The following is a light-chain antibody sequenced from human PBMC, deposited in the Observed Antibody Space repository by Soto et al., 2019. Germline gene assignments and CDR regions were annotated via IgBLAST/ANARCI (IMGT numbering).Light chain of an antibody. CDR1: QSLNDN. J-gene: IGKJ1*01. CDR2: RAS. CDR3: HQYSNWPPWT. V-gene: IGKV3-15*01. Sequence: EIVKTQSPASLSVSPGERATLSCRASQSLNDNLAWYQQKPGQAPRLLIYRASTRATGVPARFSASGSGTEFTLTISSLQSEDSAVYYCHQYSNWPPWTFGPGTKVEIK.